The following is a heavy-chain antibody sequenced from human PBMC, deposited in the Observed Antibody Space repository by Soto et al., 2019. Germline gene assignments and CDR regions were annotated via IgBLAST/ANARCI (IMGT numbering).Heavy chain of an antibody. V-gene: IGHV3-23*01. CDR2: ISGSGGST. CDR1: GFTFSSYA. CDR3: ARRGPGTYFDY. D-gene: IGHD6-13*01. J-gene: IGHJ4*02. Sequence: PGGSLRLSCAASGFTFSSYAMNWVRQSPGKGLEWVSAISGSGGSTFYADSVKGRFTMSRDNSKNTLYLQMNSLRAEDTAVYYCARRGPGTYFDYWGQGTLVTVSS.